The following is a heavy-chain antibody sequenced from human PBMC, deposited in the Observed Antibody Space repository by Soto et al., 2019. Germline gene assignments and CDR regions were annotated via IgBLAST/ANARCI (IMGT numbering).Heavy chain of an antibody. D-gene: IGHD5-18*01. V-gene: IGHV3-30*18. J-gene: IGHJ6*02. CDR1: GFTFSSYG. CDR3: AKDVGGTEQLWLRYYYYGMDV. CDR2: ISYDGSNK. Sequence: PGGSLRLSCAASGFTFSSYGMHWVRQAPGKGLEWVAVISYDGSNKYYADSVKGRFTISRDNSKNTLYLQMNSLRAEDTAVYYCAKDVGGTEQLWLRYYYYGMDVWGQGTTVTVSS.